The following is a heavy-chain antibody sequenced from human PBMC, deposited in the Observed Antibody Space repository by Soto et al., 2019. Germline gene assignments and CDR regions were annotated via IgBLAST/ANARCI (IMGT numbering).Heavy chain of an antibody. CDR2: INHSGST. Sequence: PSETLSLTCRVSDGSMNSDSSYWGWIRQPPGKGLEWIGVINHSGSTYHNLSLKGRVTMSVDASRNQFSLKLTSMTAADTAVYYCARLRGYVRAGYYYLWESWGQGTLVTV. D-gene: IGHD3-22*01. J-gene: IGHJ5*02. CDR3: ARLRGYVRAGYYYLWES. CDR1: DGSMNSDSSY. V-gene: IGHV4-39*01.